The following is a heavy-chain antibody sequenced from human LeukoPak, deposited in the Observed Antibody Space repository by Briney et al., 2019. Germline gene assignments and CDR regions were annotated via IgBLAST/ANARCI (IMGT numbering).Heavy chain of an antibody. J-gene: IGHJ4*02. V-gene: IGHV3-30-3*01. CDR1: GFTFSSYA. D-gene: IGHD3-10*01. Sequence: GGSLRLSCAASGFTFSSYAMHWVRQAPGKGLEWVAVISYDGSNKYYADSVKGRFTIPRDNSKNTLYLQMNSLRAEDTAVYYCARGAMVRGVLEYYFDYWGQGTLVTVSS. CDR2: ISYDGSNK. CDR3: ARGAMVRGVLEYYFDY.